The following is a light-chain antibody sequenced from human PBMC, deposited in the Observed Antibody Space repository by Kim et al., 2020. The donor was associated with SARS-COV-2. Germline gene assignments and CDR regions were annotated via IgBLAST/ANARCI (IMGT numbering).Light chain of an antibody. Sequence: DIQMTQSPSSLSASVGDRVTITCRASQGINNYLAWYQQKPGKVPKLLIYAASALQSGVPSRFSGSGSGTDFTLTITSLQPEDVAAYYCQQCRGAPWTFGQGTKVDIK. V-gene: IGKV1-27*01. CDR3: QQCRGAPWT. CDR1: QGINNY. CDR2: AAS. J-gene: IGKJ1*01.